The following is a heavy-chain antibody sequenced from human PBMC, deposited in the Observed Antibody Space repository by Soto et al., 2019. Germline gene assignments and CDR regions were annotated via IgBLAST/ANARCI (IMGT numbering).Heavy chain of an antibody. Sequence: EVQLLESGGGLVQPGGSLRLSCAASGFTFSSYAMSWVRQAPGKGLEWVSAISGSGGSTYYADSVKGRFTISRDNSKNTLYLQMNSLRAEDTAVYYCAKDYWGVVTELGPLDYWGQGTLVTVSS. J-gene: IGHJ4*02. D-gene: IGHD2-21*02. CDR2: ISGSGGST. CDR3: AKDYWGVVTELGPLDY. CDR1: GFTFSSYA. V-gene: IGHV3-23*01.